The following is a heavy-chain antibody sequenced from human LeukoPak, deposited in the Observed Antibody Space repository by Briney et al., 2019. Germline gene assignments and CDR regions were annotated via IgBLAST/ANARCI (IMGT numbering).Heavy chain of an antibody. D-gene: IGHD4-17*01. J-gene: IGHJ4*02. Sequence: GGSLRLSCAVSGFSVNDNYMSWVRQAPGKGLQWVSVMFPDGRTYYADSVKGRFTISRDLARNTLLLQMHSLRADDTAVHYCARANPVYGDYDYWGQGTLVTVSS. CDR2: MFPDGRT. CDR1: GFSVNDNY. V-gene: IGHV3-53*01. CDR3: ARANPVYGDYDY.